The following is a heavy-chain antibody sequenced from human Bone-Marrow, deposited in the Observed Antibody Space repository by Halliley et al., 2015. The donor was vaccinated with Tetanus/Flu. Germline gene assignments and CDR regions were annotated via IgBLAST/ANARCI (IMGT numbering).Heavy chain of an antibody. J-gene: IGHJ6*02. Sequence: GLVKPSQTLSLTCAISGDSISRNTDAWNWIRQSPSRGLEWLGRTYYKSKWYYDYAVSVKSRITINPDTSKNQFSLHLSSVTPEDTALYYCAREPGVAMAYLSYFYGLDVWGQGTTVTVSS. CDR1: GDSISRNTDA. CDR2: TYYKSKWYY. V-gene: IGHV6-1*01. CDR3: AREPGVAMAYLSYFYGLDV. D-gene: IGHD6-19*01.